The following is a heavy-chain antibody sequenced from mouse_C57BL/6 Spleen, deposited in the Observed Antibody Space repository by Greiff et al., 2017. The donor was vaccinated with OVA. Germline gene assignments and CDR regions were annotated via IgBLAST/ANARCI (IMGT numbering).Heavy chain of an antibody. Sequence: EVQGVESGGGLVQPGGSLSLSCAASGFTFTDYYMSWVRQPPGKALEWLGFIRNKANGYTTAYSASVKGRFTISRDKAKSIHYLQMKARRAEDSATDYWASHYDDYDMRYFDVWGTGTTVTVSS. D-gene: IGHD2-4*01. J-gene: IGHJ1*03. V-gene: IGHV7-3*01. CDR2: IRNKANGYTT. CDR3: ASHYDDYDMRYFDV. CDR1: GFTFTDYY.